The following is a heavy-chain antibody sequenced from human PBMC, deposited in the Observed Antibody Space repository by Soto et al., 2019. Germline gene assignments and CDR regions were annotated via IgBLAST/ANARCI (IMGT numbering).Heavy chain of an antibody. D-gene: IGHD3-10*01. CDR2: IIPILGIA. Sequence: QVQLVQSGAEVKKPGSSVKVSCKASGGTFSSYIISWVRQAPGQGLEWMGRIIPILGIANYAQKLQVRVTITADKSTSTAYMELSSLRSEDTAVYYCATPFGSSGNWGQGTLVTVSS. J-gene: IGHJ4*02. CDR3: ATPFGSSGN. V-gene: IGHV1-69*02. CDR1: GGTFSSYI.